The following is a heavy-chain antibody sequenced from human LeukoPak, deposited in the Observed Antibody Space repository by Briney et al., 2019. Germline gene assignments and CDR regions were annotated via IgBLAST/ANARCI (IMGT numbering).Heavy chain of an antibody. CDR1: GFTFDDYA. Sequence: GGSLRLSCAASGFTFDDYAMHWVRQAPGKGLEWVSGISWNSGSIGYADSVKGRFTISRDNAKNSLYLQMNSLRAEDTAVYYCAKKSRGSYLDYFDYWGQGTLVTVSS. V-gene: IGHV3-9*01. CDR3: AKKSRGSYLDYFDY. J-gene: IGHJ4*02. D-gene: IGHD1-26*01. CDR2: ISWNSGSI.